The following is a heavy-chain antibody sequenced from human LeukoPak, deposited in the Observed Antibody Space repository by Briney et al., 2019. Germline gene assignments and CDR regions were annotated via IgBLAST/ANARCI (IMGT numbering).Heavy chain of an antibody. CDR3: ARDSSPGGYYYYYLDV. Sequence: ASMTVSYRASGYTFTVYYMHWVRQAPGQGREGMGWINPNRGGTNYAQKFQGRVTMTRDTSISTAYMELSRLRSDDTAVYYCARDSSPGGYYYYYLDVWGKGTTVTVSS. V-gene: IGHV1-2*02. J-gene: IGHJ6*03. CDR1: GYTFTVYY. CDR2: INPNRGGT. D-gene: IGHD6-6*01.